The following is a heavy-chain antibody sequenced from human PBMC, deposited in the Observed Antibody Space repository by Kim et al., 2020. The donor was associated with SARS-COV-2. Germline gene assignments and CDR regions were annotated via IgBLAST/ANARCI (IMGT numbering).Heavy chain of an antibody. V-gene: IGHV3-30*18. CDR3: TKSGATMVQGVIIPLYYYYYMDV. CDR2: ISYDGSNK. D-gene: IGHD3-10*01. J-gene: IGHJ6*03. CDR1: GFTFSSYG. Sequence: GGSLRLSCAASGFTFSSYGMHWVRQAPGKGLEWVAVISYDGSNKYYADSVKGRFTISRDNSKNTLYLQMNSLRAEDTAVYYCTKSGATMVQGVIIPLYYYYYMDVWGKGTTVTVSS.